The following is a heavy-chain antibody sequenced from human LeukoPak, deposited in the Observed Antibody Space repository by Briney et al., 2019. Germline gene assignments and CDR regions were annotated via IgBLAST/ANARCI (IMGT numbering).Heavy chain of an antibody. CDR1: GFTFSSYE. CDR3: AELGITMIGGV. CDR2: ISSSGRTI. D-gene: IGHD3-10*02. Sequence: GGSLRLSCAASGFTFSSYEMNWVRQAPGTGLEGVSYISSSGRTIYYADSVKGRFTISRDNAKNSLYLQMNSLRAEDTAVYYCAELGITMIGGVWGKGTTVTISS. J-gene: IGHJ6*04. V-gene: IGHV3-48*03.